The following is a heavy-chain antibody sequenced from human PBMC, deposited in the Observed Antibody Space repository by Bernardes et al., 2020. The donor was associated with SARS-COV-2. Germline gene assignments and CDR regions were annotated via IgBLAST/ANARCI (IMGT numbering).Heavy chain of an antibody. D-gene: IGHD3-3*01. CDR1: GFTFEKYG. Sequence: GGSLRLSCAASGFTFEKYGMSWVRQVPGKGLEWVAGMNCNGGRIAYADSVKGRFTISRDNANNFLYLQMNSLRAEDTALYHCARNSVECLLFYGMDVWGQGTTAIVS. J-gene: IGHJ6*02. CDR2: MNCNGGRI. V-gene: IGHV3-20*01. CDR3: ARNSVECLLFYGMDV.